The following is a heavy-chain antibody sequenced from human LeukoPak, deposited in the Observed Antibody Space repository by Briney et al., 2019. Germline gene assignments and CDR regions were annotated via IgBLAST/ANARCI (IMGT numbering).Heavy chain of an antibody. V-gene: IGHV4-39*02. CDR1: GGSISSNPYY. Sequence: SETLSLTCNVSGGSISSNPYYWVWIRQPPGKGLEWIGSIHYSERTYNNASLKSRVTISVDTSKNQFSLKLSSVTAADTSVYYCARDEHGFDIWGQGTMVTVSS. CDR2: IHYSERT. CDR3: ARDEHGFDI. J-gene: IGHJ3*02.